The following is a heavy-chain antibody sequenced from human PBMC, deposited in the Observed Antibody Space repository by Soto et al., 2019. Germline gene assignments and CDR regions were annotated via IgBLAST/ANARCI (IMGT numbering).Heavy chain of an antibody. V-gene: IGHV4-30-4*02. Sequence: PSETLSLTCTVSGGSISSGDYYWSWIRQPPGKGLEWIGYIYYSGSTYYNPSLKSRVTISVDTSKNQFSLKLGSVTAADTAVYYCARARYSSSSHYFDYWGQGTLVTVSS. D-gene: IGHD6-6*01. CDR2: IYYSGST. J-gene: IGHJ4*02. CDR3: ARARYSSSSHYFDY. CDR1: GGSISSGDYY.